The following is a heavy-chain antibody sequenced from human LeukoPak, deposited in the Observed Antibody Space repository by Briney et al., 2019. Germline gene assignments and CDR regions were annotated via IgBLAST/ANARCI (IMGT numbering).Heavy chain of an antibody. CDR3: AKAMTTVTLSLYYYYGMDV. CDR2: ISGSGGST. J-gene: IGHJ6*02. V-gene: IGHV3-23*01. CDR1: GFTFSSYA. D-gene: IGHD4-17*01. Sequence: PGGSLRLSCAASGFTFSSYAMSWVRQAPGKGLEWVSAISGSGGSTYYADSVKGRFTISRDNSKNTLYLQMNSPRAEDTAVYYCAKAMTTVTLSLYYYYGMDVWGQGTTVTVSS.